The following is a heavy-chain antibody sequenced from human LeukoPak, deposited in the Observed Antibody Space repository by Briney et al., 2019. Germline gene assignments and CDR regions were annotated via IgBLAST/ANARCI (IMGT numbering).Heavy chain of an antibody. J-gene: IGHJ4*02. V-gene: IGHV3-23*01. CDR2: ISGSGGTT. CDR1: GFTFSSYA. Sequence: PGGSLRLSCAASGFTFSSYAMNWVRQAPGKGLEWVSAISGSGGTTYYPDSVKGRFTISRDNSKNTLYLQLNSLRAEDTAVYYCAKVRDIYCSGGTCFYFDYWGQGTLVTVSS. CDR3: AKVRDIYCSGGTCFYFDY. D-gene: IGHD2-15*01.